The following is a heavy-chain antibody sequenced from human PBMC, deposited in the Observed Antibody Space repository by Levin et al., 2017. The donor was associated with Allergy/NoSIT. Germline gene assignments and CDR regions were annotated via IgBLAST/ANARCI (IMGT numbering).Heavy chain of an antibody. Sequence: GESLKISCKASGYTFATYGISWVRQAPGQGLEWMGWISAKNGRPNYAQMVQGRVTMTTETSTSTAYMELRSLGSDDTAVYYCRRVVGRAADTKWLPDCWGQGTLVTVSS. D-gene: IGHD6-13*01. CDR2: ISAKNGRP. CDR3: RRVVGRAADTKWLPDC. J-gene: IGHJ4*02. V-gene: IGHV1-18*01. CDR1: GYTFATYG.